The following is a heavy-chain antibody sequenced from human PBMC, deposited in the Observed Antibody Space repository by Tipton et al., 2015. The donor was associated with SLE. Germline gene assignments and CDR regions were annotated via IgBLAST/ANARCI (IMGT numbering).Heavy chain of an antibody. Sequence: SLRLSCAASRFPFSNHWMHWVRQVSGKAPVWVSQINPDGTVTGHADSVKGRFTISRDNAKSTLYLQMDNLREEDTAIYYCTKGGFSFSYDSWGQGTLVTVSS. CDR2: INPDGTVT. D-gene: IGHD2/OR15-2a*01. V-gene: IGHV3-74*01. CDR3: TKGGFSFSYDS. J-gene: IGHJ4*02. CDR1: RFPFSNHW.